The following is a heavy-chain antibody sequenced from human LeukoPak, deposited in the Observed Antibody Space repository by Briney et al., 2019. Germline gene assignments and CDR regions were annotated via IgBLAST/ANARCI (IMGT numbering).Heavy chain of an antibody. D-gene: IGHD4/OR15-4a*01. V-gene: IGHV3-74*01. Sequence: GGSLRLSCAVSGFSLSNYWIHWVRQAPGKGLVWVSHIKGDGSGIKYADSVRGRFTISTDSASNTVYLQMNSLRVEDTAVYYCARDDSGPQAFDIWGQGTMVTVSS. J-gene: IGHJ3*02. CDR1: GFSLSNYW. CDR3: ARDDSGPQAFDI. CDR2: IKGDGSGI.